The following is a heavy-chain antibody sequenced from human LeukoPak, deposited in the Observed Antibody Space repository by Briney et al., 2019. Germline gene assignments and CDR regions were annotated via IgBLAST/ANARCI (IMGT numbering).Heavy chain of an antibody. V-gene: IGHV3-23*01. J-gene: IGHJ4*02. D-gene: IGHD2-2*01. CDR3: AKSPGIVVVPAATFDY. CDR1: GFTFSSYA. Sequence: GGSLRLSCAASGFTFSSYAMSWVRQAPGKGLEWVSAISGSGGSTYYADSVKGRFTISRDNSKNTLYLQMNSLRAEDTAVYYCAKSPGIVVVPAATFDYWGQGTLVTVSS. CDR2: ISGSGGST.